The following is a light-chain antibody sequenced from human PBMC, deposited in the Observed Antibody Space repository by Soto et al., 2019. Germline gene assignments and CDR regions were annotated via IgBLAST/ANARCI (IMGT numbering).Light chain of an antibody. V-gene: IGKV1-5*03. J-gene: IGKJ1*01. CDR1: QNIDSW. CDR2: QAS. CDR3: QQYSSYWT. Sequence: DIQMTQSPSTLSASVGDRVTITCRASQNIDSWLAWYQHKPGQAPTLLIYQASILQTGVPSRFSGSGSGTEFSLAISSLQPDDFATYYCQQYSSYWTFAQGTKVEIK.